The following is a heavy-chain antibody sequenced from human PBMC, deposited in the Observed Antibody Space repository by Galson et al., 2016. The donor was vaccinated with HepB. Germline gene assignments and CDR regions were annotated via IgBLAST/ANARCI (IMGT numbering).Heavy chain of an antibody. J-gene: IGHJ4*02. CDR3: AKGRWDFDS. CDR2: FFFGGKEE. CDR1: GFTFSTYG. Sequence: LRLSCAASGFTFSTYGLPWVPPAPGKGLGGGALFFFGGKEETYADSVKGRVTISRDNSKNTLYLQMHSLRGEDTAVYYCAKGRWDFDSWGQGTLVTVSS. D-gene: IGHD5-24*01. V-gene: IGHV3-30*18.